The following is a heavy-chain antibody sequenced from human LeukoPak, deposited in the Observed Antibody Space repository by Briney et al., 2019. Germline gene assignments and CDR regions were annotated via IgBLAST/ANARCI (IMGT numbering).Heavy chain of an antibody. CDR3: GNEFDN. V-gene: IGHV3-23*01. Sequence: TGGSLRLSCAASGFTFSTYAMNWVRQAPGKGLEWVSVTSGSDGGTYYADSVKGRFTVSRDNSKTTVYLQMDSLRAEDRVVYYCGNEFDNWGQGTLVTVSS. CDR2: TSGSDGGT. J-gene: IGHJ4*02. CDR1: GFTFSTYA.